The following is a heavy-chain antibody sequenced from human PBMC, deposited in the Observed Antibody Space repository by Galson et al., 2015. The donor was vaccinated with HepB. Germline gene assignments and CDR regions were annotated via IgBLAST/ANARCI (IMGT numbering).Heavy chain of an antibody. CDR3: ARGLMVRGVSY. CDR2: IKQDGSEK. V-gene: IGHV3-7*03. Sequence: SLRLSCAASGFTFSSYWMSWVRQAPGKGLEWVANIKQDGSEKYYVDSVKGRVTITRDNAKNSLYLQMNSLRAENTAVYYCARGLMVRGVSYWGQGTLVTVSS. CDR1: GFTFSSYW. J-gene: IGHJ4*02. D-gene: IGHD3-10*01.